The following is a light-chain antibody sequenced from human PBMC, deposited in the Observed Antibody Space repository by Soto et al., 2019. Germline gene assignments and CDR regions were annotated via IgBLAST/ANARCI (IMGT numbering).Light chain of an antibody. CDR3: QQYSSLSA. CDR2: KAS. Sequence: DIQMTQSPSTLSASVGDSVIITCRASQTIGNWLAWYQQKPGKVPKLLIHKASSLESGVSSRFSGSGSGTEFTLTIRSLQPDDFATYYCQQYSSLSAFGPGTKVDIK. CDR1: QTIGNW. J-gene: IGKJ3*01. V-gene: IGKV1-5*03.